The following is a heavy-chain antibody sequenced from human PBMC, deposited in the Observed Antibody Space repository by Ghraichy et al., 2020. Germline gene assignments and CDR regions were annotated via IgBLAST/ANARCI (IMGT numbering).Heavy chain of an antibody. CDR2: IIPIFGTA. CDR3: ARGPREVTIFGVVINYYYYYGMDV. Sequence: SVKVSCKASGGTFSSYAISWVRQAPGQGLEWMGGIIPIFGTANYAQKFQGRVTITADESTSTAYMELSSLRSEDTAVYYCARGPREVTIFGVVINYYYYYGMDVWGQGTTVTVSS. J-gene: IGHJ6*02. V-gene: IGHV1-69*13. CDR1: GGTFSSYA. D-gene: IGHD3-3*01.